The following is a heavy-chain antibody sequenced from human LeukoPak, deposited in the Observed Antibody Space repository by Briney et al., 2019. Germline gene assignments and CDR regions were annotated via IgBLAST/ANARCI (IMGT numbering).Heavy chain of an antibody. CDR2: IYYSGST. J-gene: IGHJ3*02. Sequence: WVRQPPGKGLEWIGSIYYSGSTYYNPSLKSRVTISVDTSKNQFSLKLSSVTAADTAVYYCARRQLPNAFDIWGQGTMVTVSS. D-gene: IGHD4-23*01. CDR3: ARRQLPNAFDI. V-gene: IGHV4-39*01.